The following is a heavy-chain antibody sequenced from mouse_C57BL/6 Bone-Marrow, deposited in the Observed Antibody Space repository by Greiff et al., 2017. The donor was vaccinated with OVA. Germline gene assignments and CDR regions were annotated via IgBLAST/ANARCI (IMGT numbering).Heavy chain of an antibody. CDR1: GFPITSGYY. J-gene: IGHJ1*03. V-gene: IGHV12-3*01. Sequence: VMLVESGPGLVKPSQSLFLTCSITGFPITSGYYWIWIRQSPGKPLEWMGYITHSGETFYNPSLKSPISITRETSKNQFFLQLNSVTTEDTAMYYCARQVRGNYLYWYFDVWGTGTTVTVSS. D-gene: IGHD2-1*01. CDR3: ARQVRGNYLYWYFDV. CDR2: ITHSGET.